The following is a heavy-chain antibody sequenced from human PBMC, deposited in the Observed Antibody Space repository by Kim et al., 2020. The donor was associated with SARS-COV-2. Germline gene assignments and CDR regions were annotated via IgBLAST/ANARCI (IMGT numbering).Heavy chain of an antibody. Sequence: GGSLRLSCAASGFTFSSYSMNWVRQAPGKGLEWVSSISSSSSYIYYADSVKGRFTISRDNAKNSLYLQMNSLRAEDTAVYYCANAGSYSGYDLEFDYWGQGTLVTVSS. V-gene: IGHV3-21*01. D-gene: IGHD5-12*01. CDR2: ISSSSSYI. CDR1: GFTFSSYS. CDR3: ANAGSYSGYDLEFDY. J-gene: IGHJ4*02.